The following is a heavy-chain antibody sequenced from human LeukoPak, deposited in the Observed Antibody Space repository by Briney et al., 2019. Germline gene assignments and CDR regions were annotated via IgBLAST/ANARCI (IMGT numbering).Heavy chain of an antibody. CDR3: AKDAYYGSGSYWYYYYYMDV. D-gene: IGHD3-10*01. CDR1: GFTFSSYS. V-gene: IGHV3-23*01. CDR2: ISGSGTNT. Sequence: GGSLRLSCAASGFTFSSYSMNWVRQAPGKGLEWVSGISGSGTNTYYADSVKGRFTISRDNSKNTLYLQMNSLRAEDTAVYYCAKDAYYGSGSYWYYYYYMDVWGKGTTVTISS. J-gene: IGHJ6*03.